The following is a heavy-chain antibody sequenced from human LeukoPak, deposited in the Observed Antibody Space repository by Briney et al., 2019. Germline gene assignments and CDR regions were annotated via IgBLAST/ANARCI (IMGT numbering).Heavy chain of an antibody. D-gene: IGHD3-22*01. J-gene: IGHJ4*02. V-gene: IGHV1-69*01. CDR2: IIPIFGTA. CDR3: ARDQGYYYDSSGYFLDY. Sequence: SVKVSCKASGGTFSSYAISWVRQAPGQGLEWMGGIIPIFGTANYAQKFQGRVTITADESTSTAYMELSSLRSEDTAVYYCARDQGYYYDSSGYFLDYWGQGTLVTVSS. CDR1: GGTFSSYA.